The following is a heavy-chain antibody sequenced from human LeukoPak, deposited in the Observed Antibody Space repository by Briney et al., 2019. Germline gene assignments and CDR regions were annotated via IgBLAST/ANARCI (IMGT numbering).Heavy chain of an antibody. J-gene: IGHJ6*03. Sequence: GGSLRLSCAASGFTFSSYGMHWVRQAPGKGLEWVAFIRFDGSNNYYADSVKGRFTISRDNSKNTLYLQMNSLRAEDTAVYYCAKDGGGYYPYYYYYMDVWGKGTTVTVSS. V-gene: IGHV3-30*02. CDR3: AKDGGGYYPYYYYYMDV. CDR1: GFTFSSYG. CDR2: IRFDGSNN. D-gene: IGHD3-22*01.